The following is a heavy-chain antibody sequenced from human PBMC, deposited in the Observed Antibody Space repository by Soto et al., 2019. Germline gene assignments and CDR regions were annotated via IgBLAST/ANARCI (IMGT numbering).Heavy chain of an antibody. J-gene: IGHJ4*02. CDR2: IYYSGST. CDR1: GGSISSGGYY. V-gene: IGHV4-31*03. D-gene: IGHD2-2*01. CDR3: ASSIVVVPAAVPTTGCFDY. Sequence: QVQLQESGPGLVKPSQTLSLTCTVSGGSISSGGYYWSWIRQHPGKGLEWIGYIYYSGSTYYNPSLKSRVTISVDTSKNQFSLKLSSVTAADTAVYYCASSIVVVPAAVPTTGCFDYWGQGTLVTVSS.